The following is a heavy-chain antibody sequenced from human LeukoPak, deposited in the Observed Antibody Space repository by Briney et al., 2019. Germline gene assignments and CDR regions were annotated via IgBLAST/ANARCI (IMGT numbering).Heavy chain of an antibody. CDR3: ARDAVNDYGDPNWFDP. Sequence: GASVKVSCKASGGTFISYAISWVRQAPGQGLEWMGGIIPIFGTANYAQKFQGRVTITADESTSTAYKELSSLRSEDTAVYYCARDAVNDYGDPNWFDPRGQGTLVTVSS. CDR2: IIPIFGTA. V-gene: IGHV1-69*13. D-gene: IGHD4-17*01. J-gene: IGHJ5*02. CDR1: GGTFISYA.